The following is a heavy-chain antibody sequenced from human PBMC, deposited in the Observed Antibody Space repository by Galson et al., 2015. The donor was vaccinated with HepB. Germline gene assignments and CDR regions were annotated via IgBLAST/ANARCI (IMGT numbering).Heavy chain of an antibody. J-gene: IGHJ4*02. D-gene: IGHD6-6*01. V-gene: IGHV4-34*01. CDR3: ARGSGYSSSSATYYFDY. Sequence: SETLSLTCAVYGGSFSGYYWSWIRQPPGKGLEWIGEIDHSGSTNYNPSLKSRVTISVDTSKNQFSLKLSSVTAADTAVYYCARGSGYSSSSATYYFDYWGQGTLVTVSS. CDR1: GGSFSGYY. CDR2: IDHSGST.